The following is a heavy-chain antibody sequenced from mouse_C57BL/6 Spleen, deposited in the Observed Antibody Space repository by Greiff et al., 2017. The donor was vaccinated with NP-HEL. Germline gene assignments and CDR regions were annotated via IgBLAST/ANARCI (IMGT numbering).Heavy chain of an antibody. CDR3: ARGVYYGSRGGSMDY. D-gene: IGHD1-1*01. Sequence: QVQLQQSGPELVKPGASVKISCKASGYAFSSSWLNWVKQRPGPGLEWIGRISPGDGYTTYNVKFKCKATLTADQSSSTAYMQLSSLTSEDSAVYFCARGVYYGSRGGSMDYWGQGTSVTVSS. J-gene: IGHJ4*01. CDR2: ISPGDGYT. CDR1: GYAFSSSW. V-gene: IGHV1-82*01.